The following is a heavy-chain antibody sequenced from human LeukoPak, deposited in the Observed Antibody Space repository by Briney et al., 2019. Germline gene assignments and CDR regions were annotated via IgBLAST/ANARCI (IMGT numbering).Heavy chain of an antibody. Sequence: GGSLRLSCAASGFTFSSYGMHWVRQAPGKGLEWVAVISYDGSNKYYADSVKGRFTISRDNSKNTLYLQMSSLRAEDTAAYYCAKAISEYGGYDHYFDSWGQGTLVTVSS. D-gene: IGHD5-12*01. CDR3: AKAISEYGGYDHYFDS. J-gene: IGHJ4*02. V-gene: IGHV3-30*18. CDR2: ISYDGSNK. CDR1: GFTFSSYG.